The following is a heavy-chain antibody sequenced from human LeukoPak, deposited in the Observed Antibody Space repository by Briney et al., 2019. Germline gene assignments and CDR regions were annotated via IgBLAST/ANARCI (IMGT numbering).Heavy chain of an antibody. D-gene: IGHD3-22*01. Sequence: PGGSLRLSCAASGFTFSSYAMSWVRQAPGKALEWVSAISGSGGSTYYADSVKGRFTISRDNSKNTLYLQMNSLRVEDTSVYYCARDYYMGIVDQWGQGTRVTVSS. J-gene: IGHJ5*02. CDR3: ARDYYMGIVDQ. CDR1: GFTFSSYA. CDR2: ISGSGGST. V-gene: IGHV3-23*01.